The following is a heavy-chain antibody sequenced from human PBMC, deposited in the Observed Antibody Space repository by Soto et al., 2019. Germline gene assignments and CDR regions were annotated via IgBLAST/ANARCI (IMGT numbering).Heavy chain of an antibody. V-gene: IGHV4-59*01. CDR2: IYYSGST. CDR1: GGSISSYY. Sequence: SETLSLTCTVSGGSISSYYWSWIRQPPGKGLEWIGYIYYSGSTNYNPSLKSRVTISVDTSKNQFSLKLSSVTAADTAVYYCARGGGYSSGWRDYWGQGTMVTVYS. CDR3: ARGGGYSSGWRDY. D-gene: IGHD6-19*01. J-gene: IGHJ4*02.